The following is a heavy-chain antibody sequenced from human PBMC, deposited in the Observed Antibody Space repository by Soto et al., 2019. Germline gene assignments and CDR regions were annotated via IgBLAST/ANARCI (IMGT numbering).Heavy chain of an antibody. CDR1: GGSFSGYY. D-gene: IGHD3-22*01. CDR2: VNHSGGI. CDR3: AGRNGYYSEIDY. J-gene: IGHJ4*02. Sequence: HVQLQQWGAGLLKPSVTLSLTCVVYGGSFSGYYWSWIRQPPGKGLEWFGEVNHSGGIDYNPSLKSRVTISVDPSKNQSSLKLSSVTAADTAVYYCAGRNGYYSEIDYWGQGTLDTVSS. V-gene: IGHV4-34*02.